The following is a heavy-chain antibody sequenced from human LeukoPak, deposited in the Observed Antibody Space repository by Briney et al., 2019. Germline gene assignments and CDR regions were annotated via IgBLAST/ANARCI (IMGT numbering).Heavy chain of an antibody. CDR3: ARALPPSVNTPWK. Sequence: PGGPLRLSCAASGFTFSSYWMHWVRQAPGKGLVWVSRISSDGSSTSYADSVKGRFTIFRDNAKNTLYLQMNSLGAEDTAVYYCARALPPSVNTPWKWGQGTQVTASS. V-gene: IGHV3-74*01. J-gene: IGHJ4*02. CDR1: GFTFSSYW. CDR2: ISSDGSST. D-gene: IGHD1-1*01.